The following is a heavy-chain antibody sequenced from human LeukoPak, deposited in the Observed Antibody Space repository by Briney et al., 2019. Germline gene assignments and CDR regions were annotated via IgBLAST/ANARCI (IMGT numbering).Heavy chain of an antibody. CDR2: IYYSGST. CDR3: ARAAPGTIFGVAPGAFDI. J-gene: IGHJ3*02. V-gene: IGHV4-59*01. Sequence: SETLSLTCTVSGGSISSYYWSWIRQPPGKGLEWIGYIYYSGSTNYNPSLKSRVTISVDTSKNQFSLKLSSVTAADTAVYYCARAAPGTIFGVAPGAFDIWGQGTMVTVSS. CDR1: GGSISSYY. D-gene: IGHD3-3*01.